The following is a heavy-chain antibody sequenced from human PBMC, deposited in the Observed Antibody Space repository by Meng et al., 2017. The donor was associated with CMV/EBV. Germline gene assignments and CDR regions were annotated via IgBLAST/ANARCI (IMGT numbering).Heavy chain of an antibody. Sequence: LSLTCAASGFNFRSHDMHWVRQTPGKGLEWVSSIGSGGDRYYAASVKGRFTISRENAKNSFSLQMNSLRVGDTAVYYCARQWDYGYNSLDYWSQGTLVTVSS. CDR2: IGSGGDR. V-gene: IGHV3-13*01. D-gene: IGHD3-16*01. CDR1: GFNFRSHD. J-gene: IGHJ4*02. CDR3: ARQWDYGYNSLDY.